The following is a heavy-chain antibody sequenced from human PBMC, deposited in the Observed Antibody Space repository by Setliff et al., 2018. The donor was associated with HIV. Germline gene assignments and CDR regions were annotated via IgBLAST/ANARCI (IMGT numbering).Heavy chain of an antibody. J-gene: IGHJ4*02. Sequence: SETLSLTFTVSGGSISLNNYYWGWIRQPPGKGLEWIGTVYSSGSTYYNPSLRSRVTLSVDKSKGQFSLRLSSVTAADTAVYYCARGFNYYDSSGDVDYWGQGTLVTVSS. CDR1: GGSISLNNYY. D-gene: IGHD3-22*01. CDR2: VYSSGST. V-gene: IGHV4-39*01. CDR3: ARGFNYYDSSGDVDY.